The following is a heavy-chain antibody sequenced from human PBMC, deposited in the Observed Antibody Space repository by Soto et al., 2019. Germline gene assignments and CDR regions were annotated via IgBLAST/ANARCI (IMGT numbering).Heavy chain of an antibody. V-gene: IGHV1-2*02. CDR3: AREGGAAPGARREWYLDL. Sequence: QVQLVQSGAEVKKPGASVTVSCKTSGYPLTDFYIHWVRQAPGQGLELMAWINPHTGDTNTALKFQGRFDMTRDTSINTAFMELPRLSSDDTAVYYCAREGGAAPGARREWYLDLWGRGPLVSVSS. CDR1: GYPLTDFY. J-gene: IGHJ2*01. CDR2: INPHTGDT. D-gene: IGHD6-25*01.